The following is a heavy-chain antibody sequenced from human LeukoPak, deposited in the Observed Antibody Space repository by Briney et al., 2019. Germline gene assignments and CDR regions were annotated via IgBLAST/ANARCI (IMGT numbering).Heavy chain of an antibody. CDR3: AKEADTAMAPRIPFFDY. V-gene: IGHV3-30-3*01. Sequence: VQPGGSLRLSCAASGFTFSSYVIHWVRQAPGKGLEWVTLISNDGSNKYYADSVEGRFTISRDNSGNTLYLQMNSLRPEDTAVYYCAKEADTAMAPRIPFFDYWGQGTLVTVSS. CDR2: ISNDGSNK. CDR1: GFTFSSYV. J-gene: IGHJ4*02. D-gene: IGHD5-18*01.